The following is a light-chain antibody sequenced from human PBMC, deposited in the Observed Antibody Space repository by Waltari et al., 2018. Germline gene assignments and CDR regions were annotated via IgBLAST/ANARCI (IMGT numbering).Light chain of an antibody. CDR2: AAS. V-gene: IGKV1-17*01. J-gene: IGKJ1*01. CDR1: QAIRNE. CDR3: LQYDSYPRT. Sequence: DIQMTQSPSPLSASVGESVTITCRASQAIRNEVCWYQQKPGRAPKALISAASRLQSGVPSRFSGSGSGTECTLTISSLQPEDFATYYCLQYDSYPRTFGQGTKVEIK.